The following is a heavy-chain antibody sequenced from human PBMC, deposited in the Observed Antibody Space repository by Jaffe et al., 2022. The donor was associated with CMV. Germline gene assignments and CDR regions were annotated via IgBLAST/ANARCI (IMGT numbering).Heavy chain of an antibody. Sequence: QVQLVQSGAEVKKPGSSVKVSCKASGGTFSSYAISWVRQAPGQGLEWMGRIIPILGIANYAQKFQGRVTITADKSTSTAYMELSSLRSEDTAVYYCARDLYGDYKFNWFDPWGQGTLVTVSS. CDR1: GGTFSSYA. V-gene: IGHV1-69*09. J-gene: IGHJ5*02. D-gene: IGHD4-17*01. CDR2: IIPILGIA. CDR3: ARDLYGDYKFNWFDP.